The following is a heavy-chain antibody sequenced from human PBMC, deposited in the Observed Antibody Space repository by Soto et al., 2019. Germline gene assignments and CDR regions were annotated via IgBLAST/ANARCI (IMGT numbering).Heavy chain of an antibody. J-gene: IGHJ3*01. D-gene: IGHD2-8*02. Sequence: GGSLRLSCAASGLPCGSYDMTWVRLAPGKGLEWVSIILVDGRTFYVDSVKGRFTISRDNSRNTVYLQMNSLTAGDTALYYCAKATATGGGAFDFCGPGTMVTVSS. CDR3: AKATATGGGAFDF. CDR2: ILVDGRT. CDR1: GLPCGSYD. V-gene: IGHV3-23*01.